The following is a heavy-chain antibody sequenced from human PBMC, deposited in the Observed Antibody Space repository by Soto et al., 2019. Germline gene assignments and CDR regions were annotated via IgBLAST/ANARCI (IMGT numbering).Heavy chain of an antibody. Sequence: HPGGSLRLSCAASGFTFDSFAMTWVRQAPGKGLEWVSAISASGGSTFYADSVKGRFTISRDSSKNTLYLQMSSLRAEDTAVYYCARGAVMPDSWGQGTLVTVSS. CDR1: GFTFDSFA. J-gene: IGHJ4*02. V-gene: IGHV3-23*01. CDR2: ISASGGST. D-gene: IGHD3-16*01. CDR3: ARGAVMPDS.